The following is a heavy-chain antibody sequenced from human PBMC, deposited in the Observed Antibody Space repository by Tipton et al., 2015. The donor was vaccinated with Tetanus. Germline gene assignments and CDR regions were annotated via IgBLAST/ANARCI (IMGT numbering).Heavy chain of an antibody. V-gene: IGHV3-7*01. J-gene: IGHJ4*02. CDR1: GFIFSSYW. D-gene: IGHD6-19*01. Sequence: SLRLSCAASGFIFSSYWMGWVRQAPGKGLEWVAKIKEDGSEKNYVDSVKGRFTISRDNAKNSLYLQMNSLRAEDTAVYYCARVAVAGIYYFDYWGQGTLVTVSS. CDR3: ARVAVAGIYYFDY. CDR2: IKEDGSEK.